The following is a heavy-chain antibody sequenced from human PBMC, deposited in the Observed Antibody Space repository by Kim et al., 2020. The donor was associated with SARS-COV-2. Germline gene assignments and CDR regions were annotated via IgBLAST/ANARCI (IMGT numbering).Heavy chain of an antibody. V-gene: IGHV4-34*01. CDR3: ARGGSRRWLHLDYYYYMDV. Sequence: SETLSLTCAVYGGSFSGYYWSWIRQPPGKGLEWIGEINHSGSTNYNPSLKSRVTISVDTSKNQFSLKLSSVTAADTAVYYCARGGSRRWLHLDYYYYMDVWGKGTTVTVSS. CDR2: INHSGST. D-gene: IGHD5-12*01. J-gene: IGHJ6*03. CDR1: GGSFSGYY.